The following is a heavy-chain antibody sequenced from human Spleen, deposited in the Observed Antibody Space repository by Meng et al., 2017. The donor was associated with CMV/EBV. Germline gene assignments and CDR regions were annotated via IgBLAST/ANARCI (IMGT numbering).Heavy chain of an antibody. J-gene: IGHJ4*02. Sequence: ASVKVSCKASGYTFTGYYMHWVRQAPGQGLEWMGWINPNSGGTNYAQKFQGRVTMTRDTSISTAYMELSSLRSEDTAVYYCARDSSGWYDGYFDSWGQGTLVTVSS. CDR1: GYTFTGYY. CDR3: ARDSSGWYDGYFDS. D-gene: IGHD6-19*01. CDR2: INPNSGGT. V-gene: IGHV1-2*02.